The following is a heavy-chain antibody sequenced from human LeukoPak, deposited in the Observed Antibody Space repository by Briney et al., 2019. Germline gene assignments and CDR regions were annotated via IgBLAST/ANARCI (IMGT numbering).Heavy chain of an antibody. D-gene: IGHD1-1*01. CDR3: SKDPNGDHVGAFDM. CDR1: GLTFSNYA. J-gene: IGHJ3*02. Sequence: GGSLRLSCVASGLTFSNYAMTWVRQTPGKGLEWVSSISGSGDGTSYADSVKGRFTLSRDNSKNTLFLHMDSLRADDTAVYYCSKDPNGDHVGAFDMWGPGTMVTVSS. V-gene: IGHV3-23*01. CDR2: ISGSGDGT.